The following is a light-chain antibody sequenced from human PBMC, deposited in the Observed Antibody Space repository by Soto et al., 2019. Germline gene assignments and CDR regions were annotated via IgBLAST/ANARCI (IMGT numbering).Light chain of an antibody. J-gene: IGKJ5*01. CDR2: ASS. Sequence: DIQMTQPPSSLSASVGDTVTITCRASQSVGKHLNWYQQKPGEAPKFLIYASSSLQSGVPSRFSGSGSGTDFTLTINSLQPEDFATYYCQQGYTSAITFGQGTRLEIK. CDR3: QQGYTSAIT. CDR1: QSVGKH. V-gene: IGKV1-39*01.